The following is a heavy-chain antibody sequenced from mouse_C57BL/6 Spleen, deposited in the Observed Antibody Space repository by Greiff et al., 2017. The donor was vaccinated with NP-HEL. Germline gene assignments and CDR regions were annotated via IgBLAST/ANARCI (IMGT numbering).Heavy chain of an antibody. J-gene: IGHJ3*01. D-gene: IGHD3-2*02. CDR1: GYAFSSYW. V-gene: IGHV1-80*01. CDR2: IYPGDGDT. CDR3: ARDSSGPAWFAD. Sequence: QVQLQQSGAELVKPGASVKISCKASGYAFSSYWMNWVKQRPGKGLEWIGQIYPGDGDTNYNGKFKGKATLTADKSSSTAYMQLSSLTSEDSAVYFCARDSSGPAWFADWGQGTLVTVSA.